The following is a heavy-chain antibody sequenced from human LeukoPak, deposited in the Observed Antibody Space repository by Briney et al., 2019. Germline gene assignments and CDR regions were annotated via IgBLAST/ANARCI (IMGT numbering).Heavy chain of an antibody. J-gene: IGHJ4*02. Sequence: ASVKVSCKASGYTLTGYYMHWVRQAPGQGLEWMGWINPNSGGTSYAQKFQGRVTMTRDTSISTAYMELSRLRSDDTAVYYCARDYYDSSGYYQYFDYWGQGTLVTVSS. CDR2: INPNSGGT. D-gene: IGHD3-22*01. V-gene: IGHV1-2*02. CDR1: GYTLTGYY. CDR3: ARDYYDSSGYYQYFDY.